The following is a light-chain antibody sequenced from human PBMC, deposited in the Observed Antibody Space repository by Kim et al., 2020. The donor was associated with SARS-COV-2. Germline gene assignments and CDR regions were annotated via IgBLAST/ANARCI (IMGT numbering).Light chain of an antibody. CDR3: QHRQSWPLT. V-gene: IGKV3-11*01. CDR1: QTVSRF. Sequence: EIVLTQSPATLSLSPGERATLSCRASQTVSRFLAWYQQKPGQAPRLLIYDASNRATGIPARFSGSGSGTDFTLTITSLEPEDFAVYYCQHRQSWPLTFGGGTKVDIK. J-gene: IGKJ4*01. CDR2: DAS.